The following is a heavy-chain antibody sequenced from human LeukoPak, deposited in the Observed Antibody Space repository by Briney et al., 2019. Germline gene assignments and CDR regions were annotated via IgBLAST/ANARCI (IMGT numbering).Heavy chain of an antibody. D-gene: IGHD3-10*02. V-gene: IGHV3-43*01. CDR2: AGWAGGTT. Sequence: GGSLRLSCATSGFNFDRYTIHWVRQAPGKGLEWVSLAGWAGGTTFYSDSVRGRFTISRDSGRKSVYLQMNSLTTDDTASYFCAKELDTMFFDYWGQGALVTVSS. CDR3: AKELDTMFFDY. J-gene: IGHJ4*02. CDR1: GFNFDRYT.